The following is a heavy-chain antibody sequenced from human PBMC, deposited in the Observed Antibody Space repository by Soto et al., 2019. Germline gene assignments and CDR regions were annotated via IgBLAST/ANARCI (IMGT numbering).Heavy chain of an antibody. CDR2: IYPGDSDT. D-gene: IGHD3-16*01. CDR1: GYSFTSYW. Sequence: GESLKISCKGSGYSFTSYWIGWVRQMPGKGLEWMGIIYPGDSDTRYSPSFQGQVTISADKSISTAYLQWSSLKASDTAMYYCARTNYDYIWGSPESGAFDIWGQGTMVTVSS. CDR3: ARTNYDYIWGSPESGAFDI. V-gene: IGHV5-51*01. J-gene: IGHJ3*02.